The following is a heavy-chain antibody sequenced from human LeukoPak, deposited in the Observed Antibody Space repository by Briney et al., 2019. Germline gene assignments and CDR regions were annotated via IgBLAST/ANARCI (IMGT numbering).Heavy chain of an antibody. Sequence: GASVKVSCKASGSTFTNYGISWVRQAPGQGLARMGWISVYNGNTDYAQNLQGRVTMTTDTSTTTAYMELRSLISDDTAVYYCARAGGWDREDYKADAFHIWGQGTMVTVSS. V-gene: IGHV1-18*01. J-gene: IGHJ3*02. CDR3: ARAGGWDREDYKADAFHI. D-gene: IGHD6-19*01. CDR1: GSTFTNYG. CDR2: ISVYNGNT.